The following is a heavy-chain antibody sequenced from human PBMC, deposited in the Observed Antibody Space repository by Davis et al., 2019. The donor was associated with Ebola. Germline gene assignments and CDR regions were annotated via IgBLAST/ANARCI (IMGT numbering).Heavy chain of an antibody. J-gene: IGHJ6*04. CDR1: GYTFISYD. Sequence: AASVKVSCKASGYTFISYDINWVRQATGQGLEWMGWMNPNGGNTGYAQKFQGRVTMTRNTSMSTAYMELSSLRSEDTAVYYCARGRAAWRYNGMDVWGKGTTVTVSS. CDR2: MNPNGGNT. CDR3: ARGRAAWRYNGMDV. D-gene: IGHD5-12*01. V-gene: IGHV1-8*01.